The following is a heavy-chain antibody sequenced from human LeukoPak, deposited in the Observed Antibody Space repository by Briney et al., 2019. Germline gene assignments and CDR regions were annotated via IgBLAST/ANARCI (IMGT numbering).Heavy chain of an antibody. V-gene: IGHV4-59*12. CDR2: IYNSGST. CDR3: ARTTVTTLFFDY. D-gene: IGHD4-17*01. Sequence: SETLSLTCTVSGGSISSYYWSWIRQPPGKGLEWIGYIYNSGSTNYNPSLKSRVTISVDTSKNQFSLKLSSVTAADTAVYYCARTTVTTLFFDYWGQGTLVTVSS. CDR1: GGSISSYY. J-gene: IGHJ4*02.